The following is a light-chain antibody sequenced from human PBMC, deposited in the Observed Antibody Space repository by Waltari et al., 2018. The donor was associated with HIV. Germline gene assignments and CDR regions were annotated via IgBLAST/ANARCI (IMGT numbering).Light chain of an antibody. CDR3: QQYYSTWT. V-gene: IGKV4-1*01. J-gene: IGKJ1*01. CDR2: WAS. CDR1: QGVLSSSDNKNY. Sequence: DIVFTQSPASLAVSLGERATINCKSSQGVLSSSDNKNYLAWYQQKPGQPPKVLIYWASTRESGVPDRFSGSGSGTDFALTISSLQAEDVAVYYCQQYYSTWTFGQGTKVEIK.